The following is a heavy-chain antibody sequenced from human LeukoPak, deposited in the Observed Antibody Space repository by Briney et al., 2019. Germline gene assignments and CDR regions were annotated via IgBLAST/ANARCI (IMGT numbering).Heavy chain of an antibody. CDR2: ISGSGGST. Sequence: GGSLRLSCAASGFTFSCYAMSWVRQAPGKGLEWVSAISGSGGSTYYADSVKGRFTISRDKSKNTLDLQMNSLRAEDTAVYYCATGLYDSSGYAYYFDYWGQGTLVTVSS. D-gene: IGHD3-22*01. CDR1: GFTFSCYA. V-gene: IGHV3-23*01. J-gene: IGHJ4*02. CDR3: ATGLYDSSGYAYYFDY.